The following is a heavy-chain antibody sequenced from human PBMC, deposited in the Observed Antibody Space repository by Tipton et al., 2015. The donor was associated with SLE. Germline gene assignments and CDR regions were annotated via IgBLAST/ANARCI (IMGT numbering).Heavy chain of an antibody. CDR3: ARGRAGVGATTGYYYYMDV. Sequence: TLSLTCTVSGGSITSRNCYWSWIRQPPGKGLEWIGYIYTRGSTNYNPSLKSRVTISVDTSKNQFSLKLSSVTAADTAVYYCARGRAGVGATTGYYYYMDVWGKGTTVTVSS. CDR1: GGSITSRNCY. D-gene: IGHD1-26*01. CDR2: IYTRGST. V-gene: IGHV4-61*01. J-gene: IGHJ6*03.